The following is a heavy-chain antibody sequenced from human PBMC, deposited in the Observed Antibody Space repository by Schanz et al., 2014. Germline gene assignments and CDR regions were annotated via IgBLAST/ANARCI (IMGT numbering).Heavy chain of an antibody. J-gene: IGHJ4*02. D-gene: IGHD3-10*02. Sequence: ELHLEESGGGLVQPGGSQRLSCAVSGFTFSNCDMTWVRQAPGKGLEWVAIIDGRGITTFYADSVKGRFTISRDNAKNTVYLQMNSLRDDDTAVYYCAKRFHCSGSHPFDYWGQGTLVTVSS. V-gene: IGHV3-23*04. CDR3: AKRFHCSGSHPFDY. CDR2: IDGRGITT. CDR1: GFTFSNCD.